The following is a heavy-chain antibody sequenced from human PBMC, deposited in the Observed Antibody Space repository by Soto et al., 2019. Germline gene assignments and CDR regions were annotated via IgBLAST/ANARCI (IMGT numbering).Heavy chain of an antibody. Sequence: ASVKVSCKASGYTFTSYYMHWVRQAPGQGLEWMGIINPSGGSTSYAQKLQGRVTMTRDTSTSTVYMELSSLRSEDTAVYYCARNYGDYPFDYWGQGTLVTVSS. J-gene: IGHJ4*02. V-gene: IGHV1-46*03. CDR3: ARNYGDYPFDY. CDR1: GYTFTSYY. CDR2: INPSGGST. D-gene: IGHD4-17*01.